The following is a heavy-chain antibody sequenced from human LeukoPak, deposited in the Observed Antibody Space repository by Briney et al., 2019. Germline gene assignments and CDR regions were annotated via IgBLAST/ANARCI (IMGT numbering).Heavy chain of an antibody. CDR3: ARTLELRSIWFDP. D-gene: IGHD1-7*01. CDR1: GGSISSGGYY. J-gene: IGHJ5*02. V-gene: IGHV4-30-2*01. CDR2: IYHSGST. Sequence: PSETLSLTCTVSGGSISSGGYYWSWIRQPPGKGLEWIGYIYHSGSTYYNPSLKSRVTISVDRSKNQFSLKLSSVTAADTAVYYCARTLELRSIWFDPWGQGTLVTVSS.